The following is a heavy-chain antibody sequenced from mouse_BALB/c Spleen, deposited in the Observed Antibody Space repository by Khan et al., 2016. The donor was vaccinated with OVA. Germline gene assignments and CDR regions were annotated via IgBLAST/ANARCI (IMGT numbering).Heavy chain of an antibody. CDR2: IWTGGRT. CDR3: ARDYGSSHWYFGD. J-gene: IGHJ1*01. D-gene: IGHD1-1*01. CDR1: GFSLTSYG. Sequence: QVQLKQSGPGLVAPSQSLSITCTVSGFSLTSYGVHWVRQPPGKGLEWLGVIWTGGRTNYNSALRSRLTIHKDNSKSQVFLKMNNLQTDDTAMYCGARDYGSSHWYFGDWGAGTTVTVSS. V-gene: IGHV2-9*02.